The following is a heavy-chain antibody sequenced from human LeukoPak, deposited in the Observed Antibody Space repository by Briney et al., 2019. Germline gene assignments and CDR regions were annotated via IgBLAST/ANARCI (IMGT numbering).Heavy chain of an antibody. J-gene: IGHJ6*03. D-gene: IGHD3-3*01. CDR3: ARRSGYYTGYYYYMDV. CDR1: GGTFSSYA. CDR2: IIPIFGTA. Sequence: SVKVSCKASGGTFSSYAISWVRQAPGQGLEWMGGIIPIFGTANYAQKFQGRVTITADESTSTAYMELSSLRSEDTAVYYCARRSGYYTGYYYYMDVWGKGTTVTVSS. V-gene: IGHV1-69*13.